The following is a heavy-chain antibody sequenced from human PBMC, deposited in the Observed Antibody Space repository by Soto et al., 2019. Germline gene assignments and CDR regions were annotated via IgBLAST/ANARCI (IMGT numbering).Heavy chain of an antibody. CDR1: GGSFSGFY. Sequence: QVQLEQWGAGLLKPSETLSLTCAIYGGSFSGFYWSWIRQPPGKGLEWIGEINDSGTTNYNPSLKSRVTISADTFKAHFSPRLTSVTAADAAVYYCARETSQNVYSHYGMDVWGQVATVTVS. CDR2: INDSGTT. V-gene: IGHV4-34*02. J-gene: IGHJ6*02. CDR3: ARETSQNVYSHYGMDV.